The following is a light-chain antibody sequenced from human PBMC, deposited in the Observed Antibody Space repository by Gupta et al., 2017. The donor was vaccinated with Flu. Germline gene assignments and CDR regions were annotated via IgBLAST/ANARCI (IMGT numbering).Light chain of an antibody. V-gene: IGKV1-27*01. J-gene: IGKJ4*01. CDR3: QKYNSAPPA. Sequence: GDRVTITCRASQDISSYVAWYQQKSGKVPKLLIYAASSLQSGVPSRFSASGSATAFTLTITSLQPEDVATYYCQKYNSAPPAFGGGTKVEIK. CDR2: AAS. CDR1: QDISSY.